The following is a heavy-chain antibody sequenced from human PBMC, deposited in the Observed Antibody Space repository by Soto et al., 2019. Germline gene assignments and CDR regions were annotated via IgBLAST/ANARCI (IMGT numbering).Heavy chain of an antibody. Sequence: PVKVSCKASGYTFTSYGISWVRQAPGQGLEWLGIINPSGGYTTYAQRFLGRVTMTSDKSTSTVHMELSSMTSEDTAVYYCARGGGIVVVAAPYDPWGQGTLVTVSS. D-gene: IGHD2-21*02. CDR3: ARGGGIVVVAAPYDP. CDR1: GYTFTSYG. J-gene: IGHJ5*02. CDR2: INPSGGYT. V-gene: IGHV1-46*03.